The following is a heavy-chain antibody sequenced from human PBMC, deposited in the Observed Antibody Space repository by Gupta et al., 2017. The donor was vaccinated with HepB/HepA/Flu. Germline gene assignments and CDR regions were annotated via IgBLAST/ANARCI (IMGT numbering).Heavy chain of an antibody. D-gene: IGHD6-19*01. J-gene: IGHJ4*02. CDR3: ARVPKQWLVEFDY. V-gene: IGHV1-3*01. CDR2: INAGNGNT. Sequence: QVQLVQSGAEVKKPGASVKVSCKASGYTFTSYAMHWVRQAPGQRLEWMGWINAGNGNTKEAQKVQGRVTITRDTAASTAYMELRSLRSEDTAVYYCARVPKQWLVEFDYGGQGTMVTVSS. CDR1: GYTFTSYA.